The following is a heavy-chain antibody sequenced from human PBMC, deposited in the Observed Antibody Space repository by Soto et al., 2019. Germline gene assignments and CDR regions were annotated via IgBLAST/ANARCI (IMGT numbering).Heavy chain of an antibody. CDR2: ISYDGSNK. CDR3: ARDRSATGYFDY. V-gene: IGHV3-30-3*01. Sequence: GGSLRLSCAASGFTFSSYAMHWVRQAPGKGLEWVAVISYDGSNKYYADSVKGRFTISRDNSKDTLYLQMNSLRAEDTAVYYCARDRSATGYFDYWGQGTLVTVSS. J-gene: IGHJ4*02. D-gene: IGHD3-3*01. CDR1: GFTFSSYA.